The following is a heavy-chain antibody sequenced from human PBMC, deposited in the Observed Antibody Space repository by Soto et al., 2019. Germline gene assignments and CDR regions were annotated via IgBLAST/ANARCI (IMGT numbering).Heavy chain of an antibody. Sequence: PSETLSLTCTVSGGSISSYYWSWIRQPPGKGLEWIGYIYYSGSTNYNPSLKSRVTISVDTSKNQFSLKLSSVTAADTAVYYCARQALHGYYDSRPFDYWGQGTLVTVSS. D-gene: IGHD3-22*01. CDR2: IYYSGST. V-gene: IGHV4-59*08. CDR1: GGSISSYY. CDR3: ARQALHGYYDSRPFDY. J-gene: IGHJ4*02.